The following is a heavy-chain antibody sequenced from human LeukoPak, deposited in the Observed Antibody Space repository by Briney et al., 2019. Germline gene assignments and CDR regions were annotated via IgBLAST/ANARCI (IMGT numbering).Heavy chain of an antibody. CDR3: AKTAMIKVIINTYPKGLNY. D-gene: IGHD3-10*01. Sequence: GGSLRLSCAASGFIFPNAWMHWVRQAPGKGLEWVGRIKNKNSGRTTNYIAPVKGRFTISRDDSRNTLYLEMNSLRAEDTAVYYCAKTAMIKVIINTYPKGLNYWGQGTLVTVSS. CDR2: IKNKNSGRTT. CDR1: GFIFPNAW. J-gene: IGHJ4*02. V-gene: IGHV3-15*01.